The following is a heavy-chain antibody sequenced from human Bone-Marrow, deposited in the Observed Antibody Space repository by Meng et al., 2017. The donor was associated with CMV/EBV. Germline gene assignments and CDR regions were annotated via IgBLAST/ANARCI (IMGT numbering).Heavy chain of an antibody. D-gene: IGHD7-27*01. Sequence: SVKVSCKASGGTFSSYAITWVRQAPGQGLEWMGGIIPIFDTADYAQKFQGRVTITLEESTSTAYMELSSLRSEDTAVYYCAAGWITEKLGLADYWGQATLVTVSS. CDR1: GGTFSSYA. V-gene: IGHV1-69*13. J-gene: IGHJ4*02. CDR3: AAGWITEKLGLADY. CDR2: IIPIFDTA.